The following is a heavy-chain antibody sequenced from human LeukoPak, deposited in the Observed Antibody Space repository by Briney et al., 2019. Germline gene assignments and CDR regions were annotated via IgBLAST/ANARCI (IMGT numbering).Heavy chain of an antibody. CDR2: IYPSGST. Sequence: SETLSLTCAVSGASISSSNWWSWVRQSPGKGLEWIGEIYPSGSTKYNPSLKSRVTISVDTSKNQFSLKLSSVTAADTAVYYCARDRGYDSRDYWGQGTLVTVSS. V-gene: IGHV4-4*02. CDR3: ARDRGYDSRDY. CDR1: GASISSSNW. J-gene: IGHJ4*02. D-gene: IGHD3-22*01.